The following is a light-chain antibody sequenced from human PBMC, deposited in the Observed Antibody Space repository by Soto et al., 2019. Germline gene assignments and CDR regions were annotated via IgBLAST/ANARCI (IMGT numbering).Light chain of an antibody. Sequence: DIQLTQSPSFLSASVGDRVTITCRASQGISNYLAWYQQKPGKAPQLLIYAASTLQSGVPSRFSGGASGTEFTLTVSSLQPEDFATYCCQQLNSSPCTFGPGTKVDIK. CDR1: QGISNY. CDR2: AAS. V-gene: IGKV1-9*01. J-gene: IGKJ3*01. CDR3: QQLNSSPCT.